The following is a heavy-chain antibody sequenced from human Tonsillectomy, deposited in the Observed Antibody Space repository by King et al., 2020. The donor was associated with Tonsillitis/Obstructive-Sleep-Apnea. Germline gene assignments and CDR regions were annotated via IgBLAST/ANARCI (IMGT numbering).Heavy chain of an antibody. D-gene: IGHD2-8*02. CDR3: AREPISQTGGDGMDV. CDR2: IWYNGSNK. V-gene: IGHV3-33*01. J-gene: IGHJ6*02. Sequence: VQLVQSGGGVVQPGRSLRLSCAASGFTFSSYGMHWVRQAPGKGLEWVAVIWYNGSNKYYADSVKGRLTISRDNSKNTLYLQMNSLRAEDTAVYYCAREPISQTGGDGMDVWGQGTTVTVSS. CDR1: GFTFSSYG.